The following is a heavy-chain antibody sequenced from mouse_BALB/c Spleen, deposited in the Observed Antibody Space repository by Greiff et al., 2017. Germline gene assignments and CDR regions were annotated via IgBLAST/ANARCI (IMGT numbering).Heavy chain of an antibody. D-gene: IGHD3-3*01. Sequence: VMLVESGPGLVAPSQSLSITCTVSGFSLTSYGVHWVRQPPGKGLEWLGVIWAGGSTNYNSALMSRLSISKDNSKSQVFLKMNSLQTDETAMYYCARDGDDYAMDYWGQGTSVTVSS. V-gene: IGHV2-9*02. CDR2: IWAGGST. CDR1: GFSLTSYG. J-gene: IGHJ4*01. CDR3: ARDGDDYAMDY.